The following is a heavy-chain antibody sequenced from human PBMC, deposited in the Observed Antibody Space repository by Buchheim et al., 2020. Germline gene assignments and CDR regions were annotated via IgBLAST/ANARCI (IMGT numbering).Heavy chain of an antibody. CDR1: GFTFSSYW. J-gene: IGHJ4*02. V-gene: IGHV3-7*01. CDR2: IKQDGSEK. CDR3: ARKGGLYYDFWSGYYPLDY. Sequence: EVQLVESGGGLVQPGGSLRLSCAASGFTFSSYWMSWVRQAPGKGLEWVANIKQDGSEKYYVDSVKGRFTISRDKAKNSLYLQMNSLRAEDTAVYYCARKGGLYYDFWSGYYPLDYWGQGTL. D-gene: IGHD3-3*01.